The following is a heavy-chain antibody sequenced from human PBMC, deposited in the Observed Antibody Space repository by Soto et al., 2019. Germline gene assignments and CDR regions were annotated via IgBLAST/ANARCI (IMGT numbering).Heavy chain of an antibody. CDR2: IYYSGST. CDR1: GGSISSGGYY. CDR3: ARDLYGGNSDAFDI. Sequence: QVQLQESGPGLVKPSQTLSLTCTVSGGSISSGGYYWSWIRQHPGKGLEWIGYIYYSGSTYYNPSLKRRVTISVDTSKNQFSLKLSSVTAADTAVYYCARDLYGGNSDAFDIWGQGTMVTVSS. D-gene: IGHD4-17*01. V-gene: IGHV4-31*03. J-gene: IGHJ3*02.